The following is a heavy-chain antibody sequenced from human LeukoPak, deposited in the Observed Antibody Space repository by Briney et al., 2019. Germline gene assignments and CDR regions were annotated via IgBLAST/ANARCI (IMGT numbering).Heavy chain of an antibody. CDR2: INHSGST. Sequence: SETLSLTCAVYGGSFSGYYWSWIRQPPGKGLEWIGEINHSGSTNYNPSLKSRVTISVDTSKNQFSLKLSSVTAADTAVYYCARPTRYCSSTSCDRGDAFDIWGQGTMVTVSS. V-gene: IGHV4-34*01. D-gene: IGHD2-2*02. CDR1: GGSFSGYY. CDR3: ARPTRYCSSTSCDRGDAFDI. J-gene: IGHJ3*02.